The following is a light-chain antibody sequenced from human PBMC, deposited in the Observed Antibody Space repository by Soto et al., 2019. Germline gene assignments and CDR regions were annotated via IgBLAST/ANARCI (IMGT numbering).Light chain of an antibody. CDR2: EVT. CDR1: SSDVGYYNY. J-gene: IGLJ1*01. V-gene: IGLV2-8*01. CDR3: SSYAASDSYV. Sequence: QSALTQPPSASGSPGQSVTISCTGTSSDVGYYNYVSWYQQHPGKAPKLIIYEVTKRPSGVPDRFSGSKSGYTASLTVSGLQAEDEADYYCSSYAASDSYVFGTGTKVTV.